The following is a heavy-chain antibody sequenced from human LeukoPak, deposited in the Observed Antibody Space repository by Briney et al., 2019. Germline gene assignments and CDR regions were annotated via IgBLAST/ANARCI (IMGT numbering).Heavy chain of an antibody. J-gene: IGHJ4*02. CDR3: ARDGAKYYYDSSGPDY. D-gene: IGHD3-22*01. V-gene: IGHV3-21*01. Sequence: GGSLRLSRSASGFTFISYSMNMVRHAPGEGLEWVSSVSSCRSYRYYADSVKGRFTISRDNAKNSLYLQMNSLRGEDTAVYYCARDGAKYYYDSSGPDYWGQGTLVTVSS. CDR2: VSSCRSYR. CDR1: GFTFISYS.